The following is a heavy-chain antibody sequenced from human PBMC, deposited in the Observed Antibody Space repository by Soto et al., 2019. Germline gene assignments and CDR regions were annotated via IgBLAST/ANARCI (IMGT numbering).Heavy chain of an antibody. Sequence: GGSLRLSCAASGFTFSSYGMHWVRQAPGKGLEWVAVIWYDGSNKYYADSVKGRFTISRDNSKNTLYLQMNSLRAEGTAVYYCARGNYDILTGYYIGTNPRFDYGGQGTLVTVSS. V-gene: IGHV3-33*01. D-gene: IGHD3-9*01. CDR2: IWYDGSNK. J-gene: IGHJ4*02. CDR1: GFTFSSYG. CDR3: ARGNYDILTGYYIGTNPRFDY.